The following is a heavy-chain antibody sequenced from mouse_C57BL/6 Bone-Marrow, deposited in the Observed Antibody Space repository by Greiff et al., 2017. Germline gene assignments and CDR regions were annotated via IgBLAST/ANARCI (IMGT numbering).Heavy chain of an antibody. CDR2: ISYDGSN. J-gene: IGHJ2*01. V-gene: IGHV3-6*01. Sequence: EVQLQQSGPGLVKPSQSLSLTCSATGYSITSGYYWNWTRQFPGNKLEWMGYISYDGSNNYNPSLKNRISITRDTSKNQFFLMLNSVTTEDTATYYCTRDVRYYFDYWGQGTTLTVSS. CDR3: TRDVRYYFDY. CDR1: GYSITSGYY.